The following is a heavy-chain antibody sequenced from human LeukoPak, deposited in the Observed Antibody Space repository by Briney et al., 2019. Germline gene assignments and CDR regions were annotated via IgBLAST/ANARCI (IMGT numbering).Heavy chain of an antibody. J-gene: IGHJ6*02. CDR1: GFTFNYYW. Sequence: GGSLRLSCAASGFTFNYYWMSWVRQTPGKGLEWLANIKPDGSEKYYVDSVRGRFTISRDNAKSSVHLQMNGLRAEDTAIYYCTRDGHYFAMDVWGQGTTVTVSS. CDR2: IKPDGSEK. CDR3: TRDGHYFAMDV. V-gene: IGHV3-7*03.